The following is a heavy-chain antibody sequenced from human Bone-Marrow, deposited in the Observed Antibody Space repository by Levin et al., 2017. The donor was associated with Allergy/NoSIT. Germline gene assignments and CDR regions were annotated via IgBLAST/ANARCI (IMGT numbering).Heavy chain of an antibody. V-gene: IGHV4-4*07. J-gene: IGHJ4*02. CDR2: IYSFGST. D-gene: IGHD6-19*01. CDR3: ARVAYTSGWRHFDY. CDR1: GGSIRSYY. Sequence: TTSETLSLTCTVSGGSIRSYYWSWIRQPAEKGLEWIGHIYSFGSTNFNPSLESRVSMSVDTSKTQVSLNLTSVTAADTAVYYCARVAYTSGWRHFDYWGQGTLVTVSS.